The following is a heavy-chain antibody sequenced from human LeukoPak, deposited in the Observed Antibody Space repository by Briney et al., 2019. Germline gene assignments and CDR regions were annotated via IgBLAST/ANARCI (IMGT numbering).Heavy chain of an antibody. J-gene: IGHJ6*02. Sequence: SETLSLTCTVSGGSISSYCWSWIRQPPGKGLEWIGDIYYSGSTNYNPSLKSRVTISVDTSKNQFSLKLSSVSAADTAVYYCARGEEGGDYDLGYYYYGMDVWGQGTTVTVSS. V-gene: IGHV4-59*01. CDR1: GGSISSYC. CDR3: ARGEEGGDYDLGYYYYGMDV. D-gene: IGHD4-17*01. CDR2: IYYSGST.